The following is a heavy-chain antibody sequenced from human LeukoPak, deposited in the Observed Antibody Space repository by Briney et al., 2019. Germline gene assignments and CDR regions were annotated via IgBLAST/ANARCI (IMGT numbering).Heavy chain of an antibody. CDR2: ISNDGSNE. CDR1: GFTFSRFA. CDR3: ARGQLWLLSY. J-gene: IGHJ4*02. V-gene: IGHV3-30-3*01. D-gene: IGHD5-18*01. Sequence: GGSLRLSCAASGFTFSRFAMYWVRQAPGKGLEWVAIISNDGSNEYYADSVKGRFTISRDNSKNTLYLQMNSLRAEDTAAYYCARGQLWLLSYWGQGTLVTVSS.